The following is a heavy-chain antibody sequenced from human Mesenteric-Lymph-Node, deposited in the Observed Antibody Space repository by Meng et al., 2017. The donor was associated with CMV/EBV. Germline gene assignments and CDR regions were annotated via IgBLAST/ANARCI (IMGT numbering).Heavy chain of an antibody. D-gene: IGHD2-2*01. CDR3: ARVSFYCSSTSCEYGMDV. CDR2: IYYSGST. J-gene: IGHJ6*02. CDR1: GGSVSSGSYY. Sequence: SETLSLTCTVSGGSVSSGSYYWSWIRQPPGKGLEWIGYIYYSGSTYYNPSLKSRVTISVDTSKNQFSLKLSSVTAADTAVYYCARVSFYCSSTSCEYGMDVWGQGTTVTVSS. V-gene: IGHV4-61*01.